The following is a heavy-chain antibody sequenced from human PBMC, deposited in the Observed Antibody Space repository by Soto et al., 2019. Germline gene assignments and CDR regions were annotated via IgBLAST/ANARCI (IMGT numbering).Heavy chain of an antibody. Sequence: QVQLQESGPGLVKPSQTLSLTCTVSGGSISSGGYYWSWIRQHPGKGLEWIGYIYYSGSTYYNPSLKSRVTLSVDTSKNQFSLKLSSVTAADTAVYYCARGDSSGYYYEWAFDYWGQGTLVTVSS. CDR2: IYYSGST. CDR3: ARGDSSGYYYEWAFDY. V-gene: IGHV4-31*03. J-gene: IGHJ4*02. D-gene: IGHD3-22*01. CDR1: GGSISSGGYY.